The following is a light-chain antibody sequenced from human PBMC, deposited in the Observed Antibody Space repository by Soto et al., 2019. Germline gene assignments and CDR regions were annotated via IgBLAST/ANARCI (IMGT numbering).Light chain of an antibody. Sequence: QSALTQPPSASGSPGQSVTISCTGTSSDVGGYNYVSWYQQHPGKAPKLMIYEVSKRPSGVPDRFSGSKSGNTASLTVSGLQAEHEADYYCSSYAGSNVLFGGGTKLTVL. CDR2: EVS. J-gene: IGLJ2*01. CDR1: SSDVGGYNY. CDR3: SSYAGSNVL. V-gene: IGLV2-8*01.